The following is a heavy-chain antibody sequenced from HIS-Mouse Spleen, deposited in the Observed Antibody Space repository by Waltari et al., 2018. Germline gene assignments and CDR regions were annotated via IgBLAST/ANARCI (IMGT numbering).Heavy chain of an antibody. D-gene: IGHD3-22*01. Sequence: QVQLQQWGAGLLQPSETLSLPCAVHGGSFRGYYWRWIRQSPGKGLEWIGEINHSGSTNYNPSLKSRVTISVDTSKNQFSLKLSSVTAADTAVYYCARAGGDYYDSSGPFDYWGQGTLVTVSS. CDR2: INHSGST. V-gene: IGHV4-34*01. CDR1: GGSFRGYY. CDR3: ARAGGDYYDSSGPFDY. J-gene: IGHJ4*02.